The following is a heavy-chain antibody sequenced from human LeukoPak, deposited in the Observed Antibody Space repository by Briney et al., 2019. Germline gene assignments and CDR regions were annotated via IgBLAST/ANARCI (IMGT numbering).Heavy chain of an antibody. CDR3: ARLSTGTTLNY. CDR1: GASISSSSYY. V-gene: IGHV4-39*01. CDR2: FYYSGST. Sequence: PSETLSLTCTVSGASISSSSYYWGWIRQPPGKGLEWIGTFYYSGSTYYSPSLRSRVTISADTSKNQSSLMLSSVTAADTAVYYCARLSTGTTLNYWGQGTLVTVSS. D-gene: IGHD1-7*01. J-gene: IGHJ4*02.